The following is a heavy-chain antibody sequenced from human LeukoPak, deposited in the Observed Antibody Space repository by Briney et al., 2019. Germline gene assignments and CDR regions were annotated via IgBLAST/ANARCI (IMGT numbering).Heavy chain of an antibody. V-gene: IGHV3-30*04. CDR2: ISYDGSNK. CDR1: GFTFSSYA. D-gene: IGHD2-21*02. CDR3: ARDFSHFCGGDCYYFDY. Sequence: PGGSLRLSCAASGFTFSSYAMHWVRQAPGKGLEWVAVISYDGSNKYYADSVKGRFTISRDNSKNTLYLQMNSLRAEDTAVYYCARDFSHFCGGDCYYFDYWGQGTLVTVSS. J-gene: IGHJ4*02.